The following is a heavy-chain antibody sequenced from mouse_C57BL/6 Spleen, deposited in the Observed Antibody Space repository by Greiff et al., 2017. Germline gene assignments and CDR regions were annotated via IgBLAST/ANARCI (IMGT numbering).Heavy chain of an antibody. CDR3: ARALLRYRYFDV. CDR2: INPNNGGT. D-gene: IGHD1-2*01. Sequence: EVQLQQSGPELVKPGASVKIPCKASGYTFTDYNMDWVKQSHGKSLEWIGDINPNNGGTIYNQKFKGKATLTVDKSSSTAYMELRSLTSEDTAVYYCARALLRYRYFDVWGTGTTVTVSS. J-gene: IGHJ1*03. CDR1: GYTFTDYN. V-gene: IGHV1-18*01.